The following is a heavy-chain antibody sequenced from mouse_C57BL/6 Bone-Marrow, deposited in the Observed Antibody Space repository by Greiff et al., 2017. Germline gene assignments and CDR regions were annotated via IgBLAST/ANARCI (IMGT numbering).Heavy chain of an antibody. Sequence: ESGAELVKPGASVKLSCKASGYTFTEYTIHWVKQRSGQGLEWIGWFYPGSGSIKYNEKFKDKATLTADKSSSTVYRELSRLTSEDSAVYYCARHGEGAYYSNSRVDYFDYWGQGTTLTVSS. J-gene: IGHJ2*01. V-gene: IGHV1-62-2*01. CDR2: FYPGSGSI. CDR1: GYTFTEYT. CDR3: ARHGEGAYYSNSRVDYFDY. D-gene: IGHD2-5*01.